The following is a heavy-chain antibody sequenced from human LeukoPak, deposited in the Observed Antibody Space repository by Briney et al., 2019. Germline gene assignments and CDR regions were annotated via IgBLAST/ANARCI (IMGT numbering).Heavy chain of an antibody. CDR2: IWYDGSNK. Sequence: GGSLRLSCAASGFTFSSYGMRWVRQAPGKGLEWVAVIWYDGSNKYYADSVKGRFTISRDNSKNTLYLQMNSLRAEDTAVYYCARDGGGGDDYDAFDIWGQGTMVTVSS. CDR3: ARDGGGGDDYDAFDI. J-gene: IGHJ3*02. CDR1: GFTFSSYG. V-gene: IGHV3-33*01. D-gene: IGHD2-21*02.